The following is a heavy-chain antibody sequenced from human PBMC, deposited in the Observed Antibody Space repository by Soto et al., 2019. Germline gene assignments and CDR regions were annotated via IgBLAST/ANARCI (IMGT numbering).Heavy chain of an antibody. CDR3: ARDEGPGLLWSGYTDQKYGMDV. CDR2: ISYDGSNK. Sequence: GGSLRLSCAASGFTFSSYAMHWVRQAPGKGLEWVAVISYDGSNKYYADSVKGRFTISRDNSKNTLYLQMNSLRAEDTAVYYCARDEGPGLLWSGYTDQKYGMDVWGQGTTVTVSS. D-gene: IGHD3-3*01. V-gene: IGHV3-30-3*01. CDR1: GFTFSSYA. J-gene: IGHJ6*02.